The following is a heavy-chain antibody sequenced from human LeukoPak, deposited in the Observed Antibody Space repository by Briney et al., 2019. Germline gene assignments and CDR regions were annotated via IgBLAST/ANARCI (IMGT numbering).Heavy chain of an antibody. D-gene: IGHD1-7*01. CDR3: ARVTYTNYWADY. CDR1: GVSTSSYY. V-gene: IGHV4-59*01. CDR2: IFNTGSA. J-gene: IGHJ4*02. Sequence: ASETLSLTCTVSGVSTSSYYWSWIRQVPGKGLEYVGYIFNTGSATYNPSLESRVTISVDTSKNQISLKLSAVTAADTAIYYCARVTYTNYWADYWGRGTLVTVSS.